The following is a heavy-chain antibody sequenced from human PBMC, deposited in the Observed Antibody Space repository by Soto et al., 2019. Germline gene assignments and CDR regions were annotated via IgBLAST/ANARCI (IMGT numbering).Heavy chain of an antibody. V-gene: IGHV3-30-3*01. Sequence: PGGSLRLSCAASGFTFSSYVMHWVRQAPGKGLEWVAVISYDGSNKYYADSVKGRFTISRDNSKNTLYLQMNSLRAEDTAVYYCAATEMYCSGGSCYPSYFDYWGQGTLVPVSS. CDR1: GFTFSSYV. D-gene: IGHD2-15*01. CDR2: ISYDGSNK. CDR3: AATEMYCSGGSCYPSYFDY. J-gene: IGHJ4*02.